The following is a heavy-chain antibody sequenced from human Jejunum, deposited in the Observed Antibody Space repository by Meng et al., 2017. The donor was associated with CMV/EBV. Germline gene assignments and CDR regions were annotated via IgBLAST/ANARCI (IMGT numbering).Heavy chain of an antibody. Sequence: QITLKESGPTLVKPTQTLTLTCTFSGFSLSTSGVGVGWIRQPPGKALEWLTLIYWDDTERYSPSLRSRLTITKDTSKNQVVLTMTNMDPADTATYYCAHRMRDGYNQGTMSWGQGILVTVSS. J-gene: IGHJ5*02. CDR1: GFSLSTSGVG. CDR2: IYWDDTE. D-gene: IGHD5-24*01. V-gene: IGHV2-5*02. CDR3: AHRMRDGYNQGTMS.